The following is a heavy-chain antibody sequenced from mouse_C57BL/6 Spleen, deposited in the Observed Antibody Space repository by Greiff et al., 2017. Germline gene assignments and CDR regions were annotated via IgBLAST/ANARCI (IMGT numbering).Heavy chain of an antibody. V-gene: IGHV1-69*01. Sequence: QVQLKQPGAELVMPGASVKLSCKASGYTFTSYWMHWVKQRPGQGLEWIGEIDPSDSYTNYNQKFKGKSTLTVDKSSSTAYMQLSSLTSEDSAVYYCARRDFTTVVATDYFDYWGQGTTLTVSS. J-gene: IGHJ2*01. CDR3: ARRDFTTVVATDYFDY. CDR2: IDPSDSYT. D-gene: IGHD1-1*01. CDR1: GYTFTSYW.